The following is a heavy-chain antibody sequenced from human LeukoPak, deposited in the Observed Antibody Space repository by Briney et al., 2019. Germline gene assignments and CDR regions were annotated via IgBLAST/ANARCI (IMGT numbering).Heavy chain of an antibody. D-gene: IGHD6-6*01. CDR2: ISSSSGYI. CDR3: ARNPQYSSFIDY. V-gene: IGHV3-21*01. Sequence: KAGGSLRLSCAASGFTFSSYSMNWVRQAPGKGLEWVSSISSSSGYIYYTDSVKGRFTISRDNAKNSLYLQMNSLRAEDTAVYYCARNPQYSSFIDYWGQGTLVTVSS. CDR1: GFTFSSYS. J-gene: IGHJ4*02.